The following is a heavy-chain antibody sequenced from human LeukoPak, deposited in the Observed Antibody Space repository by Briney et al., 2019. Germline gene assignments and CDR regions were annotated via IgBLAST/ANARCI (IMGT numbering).Heavy chain of an antibody. Sequence: SETLSLTCTVSGGSISSSSAYWGWIRQPPGKGLEWIGTIYYSGSTYYNPSLKSRVTISVDTSQNQFSLKLSSVTAADTAVYYCARRGGYCSGGSCYSWGYWGQGTLVTVSP. CDR1: GGSISSSSAY. D-gene: IGHD2-15*01. J-gene: IGHJ4*02. CDR2: IYYSGST. V-gene: IGHV4-39*01. CDR3: ARRGGYCSGGSCYSWGY.